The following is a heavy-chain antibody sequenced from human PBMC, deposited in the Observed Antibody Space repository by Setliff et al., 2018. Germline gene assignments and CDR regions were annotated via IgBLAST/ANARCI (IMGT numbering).Heavy chain of an antibody. CDR3: AREQWLDPPGYYYMDV. CDR1: GGSISSYY. J-gene: IGHJ6*03. Sequence: SETLSLTCTVSGGSISSYYWSWIRQPAGKGLEWIGEIIHSGSTNYNPSLKSRVTISVDTSKNQFSLKLSSVTAADTAVYYCAREQWLDPPGYYYMDVWAKGTTVTVSS. D-gene: IGHD6-19*01. CDR2: IIHSGST. V-gene: IGHV4-34*09.